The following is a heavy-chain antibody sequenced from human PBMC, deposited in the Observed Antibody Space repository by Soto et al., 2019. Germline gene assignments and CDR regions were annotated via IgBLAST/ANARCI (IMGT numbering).Heavy chain of an antibody. CDR3: ARELGGSSGWYLDY. J-gene: IGHJ4*02. D-gene: IGHD6-19*01. V-gene: IGHV4-61*01. CDR1: GASVSSGSHY. Sequence: QVQLQESGPGLVTPSETLSLTCTVSGASVSSGSHYWIWIRQPPGKGLEWIGYISYSGTTNSNPSLKSRVTVSVDTSKNQFSLKLSSVTAADTALYYCARELGGSSGWYLDYWGQGTLVTVSS. CDR2: ISYSGTT.